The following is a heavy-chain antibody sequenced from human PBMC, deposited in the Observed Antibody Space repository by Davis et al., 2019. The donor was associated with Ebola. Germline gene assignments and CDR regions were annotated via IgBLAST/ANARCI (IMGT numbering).Heavy chain of an antibody. CDR3: ATLSGYVPNDY. J-gene: IGHJ4*02. CDR1: GFTVSSNH. D-gene: IGHD3-3*01. V-gene: IGHV3-66*01. CDR2: IYDHST. Sequence: GGSLRLSCAASGFTVSSNHMSWVRQAPGKGLEWVSVIYDHSTAYADSVRGRFIISRDKSNNTLYLEMNSLRPEDAAVYYCATLSGYVPNDYWGQGTLVTVSS.